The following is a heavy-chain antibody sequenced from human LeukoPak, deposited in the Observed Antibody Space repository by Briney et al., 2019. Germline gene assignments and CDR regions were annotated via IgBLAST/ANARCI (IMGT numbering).Heavy chain of an antibody. V-gene: IGHV3-33*01. CDR2: IWYDGSNK. Sequence: GGSLRLSCAASGFTFSSYGMHWVRQAPGKGLEWVAVIWYDGSNKYYADSVKGRFTISRDSSKNTLYLQMNSLRAEDTAVYYCARATLGYCSTTSCQGYNWFDPWGQGTLVTVSS. CDR1: GFTFSSYG. J-gene: IGHJ5*02. CDR3: ARATLGYCSTTSCQGYNWFDP. D-gene: IGHD2-2*01.